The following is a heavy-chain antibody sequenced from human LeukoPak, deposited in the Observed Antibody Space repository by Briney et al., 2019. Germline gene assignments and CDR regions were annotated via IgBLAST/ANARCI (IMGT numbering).Heavy chain of an antibody. J-gene: IGHJ4*02. CDR1: GFTFSSYS. V-gene: IGHV3-21*01. Sequence: PGGSLSVSCAASGFTFSSYSMNWVRQAPGRGLEWVSFISSSGTYIYYADSMKGRFTISRDNAKNSLYLQMNSLRAEDTALYYCARNGGNSDSDYWGQGTLVTVSS. CDR2: ISSSGTYI. D-gene: IGHD4-23*01. CDR3: ARNGGNSDSDY.